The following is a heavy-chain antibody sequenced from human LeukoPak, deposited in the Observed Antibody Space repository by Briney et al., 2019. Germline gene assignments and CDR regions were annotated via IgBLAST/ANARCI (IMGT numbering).Heavy chain of an antibody. CDR1: GFTFGSYA. D-gene: IGHD3-3*01. J-gene: IGHJ4*02. Sequence: HAGGSLRLSCAASGFTFGSYAMTWVRQAPGKGLEWVSAISGSGGSTYYADSVKGRFTISRDKSKNTLYLQMNSLRAEDTAVYYCAKYFADFWSGYYLLGGASIDYWGQGTLVTVSS. CDR3: AKYFADFWSGYYLLGGASIDY. CDR2: ISGSGGST. V-gene: IGHV3-23*01.